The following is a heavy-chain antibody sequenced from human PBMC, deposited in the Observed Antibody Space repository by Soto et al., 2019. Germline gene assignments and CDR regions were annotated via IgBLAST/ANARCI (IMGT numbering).Heavy chain of an antibody. CDR3: ARAVLRFQKVYYGMDV. V-gene: IGHV1-69*01. CDR2: IIPIFGTA. J-gene: IGHJ6*02. CDR1: GGTFSSYA. Sequence: QVQLVQSGAEVKKPGSSVKVSCKASGGTFSSYAISWLLQAPGQGLEWMGGIIPIFGTANYAQKFQGRVTITADESTSTAYLELSSLRSEDTAVYYCARAVLRFQKVYYGMDVWGQGPTVTVSS. D-gene: IGHD3-3*01.